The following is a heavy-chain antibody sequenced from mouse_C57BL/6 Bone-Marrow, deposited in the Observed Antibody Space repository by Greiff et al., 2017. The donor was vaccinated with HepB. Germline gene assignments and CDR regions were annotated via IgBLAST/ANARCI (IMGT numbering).Heavy chain of an antibody. CDR1: GYTFTSYW. V-gene: IGHV1-61*01. D-gene: IGHD1-1*01. J-gene: IGHJ2*01. CDR3: ARAFITTVVADY. CDR2: IYPSDSET. Sequence: VQLVESGAELVRPGSSVKLSCKASGYTFTSYWMDWVKQRPGQGLEWIGNIYPSDSETHYNQKFKDKATLTVDKSSSTAYMQLSSLTSEDSAVYYCARAFITTVVADYWGQGTTLTVSS.